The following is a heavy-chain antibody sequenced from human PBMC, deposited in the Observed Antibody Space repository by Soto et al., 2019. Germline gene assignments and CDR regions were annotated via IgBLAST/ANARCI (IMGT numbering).Heavy chain of an antibody. CDR1: GGSISSYY. D-gene: IGHD6-19*01. CDR3: ARQIAVAGPFDY. V-gene: IGHV4-59*08. Sequence: SETLSLTCTVSGGSISSYYWSWIRQPPGKGLEWIGYIYYSGSTNYNPSLKSRVTISVDTSKNQFSLKLSSVTAADTAVYYCARQIAVAGPFDYWGQGTLVTVSS. J-gene: IGHJ4*02. CDR2: IYYSGST.